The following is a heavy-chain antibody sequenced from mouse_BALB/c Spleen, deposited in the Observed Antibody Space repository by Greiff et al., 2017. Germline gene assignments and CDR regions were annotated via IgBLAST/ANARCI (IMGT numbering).Heavy chain of an antibody. J-gene: IGHJ3*01. CDR1: GYTFTDYE. Sequence: QVQLQQSGAELVRPGASVTLSCKASGYTFTDYEMHWVKQTPVHGLEWIGAIDPETGGTAYNQKFKGKATLTADKSSSTAYMELRSLTSEDSAVYYCTRSGGWLPLFAYWGQGTLVTVSA. CDR2: IDPETGGT. D-gene: IGHD2-3*01. CDR3: TRSGGWLPLFAY. V-gene: IGHV1-15*01.